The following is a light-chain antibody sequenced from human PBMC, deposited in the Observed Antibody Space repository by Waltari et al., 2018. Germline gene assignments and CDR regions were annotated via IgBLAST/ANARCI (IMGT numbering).Light chain of an antibody. J-gene: IGLJ3*02. V-gene: IGLV1-51*01. CDR2: DHN. CDR1: FTHLGNGH. Sequence: QSVLTQPPSVSAAPGQKVTISCSGSFTHLGNGHISWYQQVPGPAPKPLIFDHNKLPAGTPERFSASNSGTSATLGITGVQTGDEADYYCGTWNIGLSLWVFGGGTRLTVL. CDR3: GTWNIGLSLWV.